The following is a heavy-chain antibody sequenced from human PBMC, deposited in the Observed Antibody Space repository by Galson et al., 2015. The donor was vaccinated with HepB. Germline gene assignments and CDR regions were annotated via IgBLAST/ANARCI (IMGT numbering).Heavy chain of an antibody. CDR2: INPNSGGT. D-gene: IGHD6-19*01. V-gene: IGHV1-2*02. J-gene: IGHJ4*02. Sequence: SVKVSCKVSGYTFTGYYMHWVRQAPGQGLEWMGWINPNSGGTNYAQKFQGRVTMTRDTSISTAYMELSSLRSEDTAVYYCATAGIAVAGSFDYWGQGTLVTVSS. CDR3: ATAGIAVAGSFDY. CDR1: GYTFTGYY.